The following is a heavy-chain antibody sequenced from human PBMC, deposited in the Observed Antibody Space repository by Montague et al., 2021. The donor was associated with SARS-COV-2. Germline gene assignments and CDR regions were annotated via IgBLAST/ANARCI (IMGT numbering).Heavy chain of an antibody. V-gene: IGHV3-23*01. CDR1: GFRFSNYA. CDR2: INGGGDSK. CDR3: AKDTLRTTVAFFDL. Sequence: SLRLSCAASGFRFSNYAMNWVRQAPGKGLERVSGINGGGDSKFYTGSVKGRFTISRDNPKNTVYLQMNSLRAEDTAVYFCAKDTLRTTVAFFDLWGQGTHVTVAS. D-gene: IGHD6-19*01. J-gene: IGHJ5*02.